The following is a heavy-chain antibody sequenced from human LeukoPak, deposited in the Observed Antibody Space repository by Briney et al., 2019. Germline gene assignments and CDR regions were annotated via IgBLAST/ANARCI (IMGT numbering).Heavy chain of an antibody. CDR3: ARSIRGIAAAVNY. V-gene: IGHV1-46*01. CDR2: INPSGGST. Sequence: ASVKVSCKASGYTFTSYYMHWVRQAPGQGLEWMGIINPSGGSTSYAQKFQGRVTMTRDTSTGTVYMELSSLRSDDTAVYYCARSIRGIAAAVNYWGQGTLVTVSS. D-gene: IGHD6-13*01. CDR1: GYTFTSYY. J-gene: IGHJ4*02.